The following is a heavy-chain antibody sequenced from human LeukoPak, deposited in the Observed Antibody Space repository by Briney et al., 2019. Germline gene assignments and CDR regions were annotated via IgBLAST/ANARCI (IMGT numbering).Heavy chain of an antibody. CDR3: ARRPSSTWYFDY. CDR1: GGSISGYY. CDR2: ISYSGST. V-gene: IGHV4-59*08. J-gene: IGHJ4*02. D-gene: IGHD6-6*01. Sequence: SETLSLTCTVSGGSISGYYWSWIRQPPGKGLEWIGYISYSGSTNYNPSLKSRVTTSVDTSKNQFSLKLSSVPAADTAVYYCARRPSSTWYFDYWGQGTLVTVSS.